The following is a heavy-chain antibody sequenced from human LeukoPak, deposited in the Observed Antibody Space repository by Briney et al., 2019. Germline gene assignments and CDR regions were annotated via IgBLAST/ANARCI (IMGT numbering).Heavy chain of an antibody. CDR3: ARRESYCSGGSCYSPGYSYYMDV. V-gene: IGHV3-20*04. J-gene: IGHJ6*03. Sequence: TGGSLRLSCEASGFTFSNYAMSWVRQAPGKGLEWVSGINWNGGSTVYADSVKGRFTIPRDNAKNSLYLQMNSLRAEDTALYYCARRESYCSGGSCYSPGYSYYMDVWGKGTTVTVSS. D-gene: IGHD2-15*01. CDR2: INWNGGST. CDR1: GFTFSNYA.